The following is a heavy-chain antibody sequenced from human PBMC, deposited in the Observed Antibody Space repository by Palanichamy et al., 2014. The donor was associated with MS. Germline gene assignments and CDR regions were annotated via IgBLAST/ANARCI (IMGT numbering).Heavy chain of an antibody. Sequence: QVQLVESGGGVVQPGRSLRLSCAASGFTFSNFGIHWVRQAPGKGLEWLGVIWYDGSRKYYADSVKGRFTISRDNSKNMLYLQMNSLRAEDTAMYYCARDQVTLIVGHPDLWGQGTLVTVSS. J-gene: IGHJ5*02. CDR1: GFTFSNFG. CDR3: ARDQVTLIVGHPDL. D-gene: IGHD3-22*01. V-gene: IGHV3-33*01. CDR2: IWYDGSRK.